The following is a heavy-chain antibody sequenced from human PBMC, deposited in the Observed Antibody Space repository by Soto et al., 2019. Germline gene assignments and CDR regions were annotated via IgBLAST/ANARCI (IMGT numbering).Heavy chain of an antibody. D-gene: IGHD1-20*01. J-gene: IGHJ5*02. CDR2: IFSNAEK. CDR1: GFSLSNARMG. Sequence: QVTLKESGPVLVKPTETLTLTCTVSGFSLSNARMGVSWIRPPPGKALEWLAHIFSNAEKSYSTSLRSRPTVSKDTSKSQVVLTMTNMDPIDTATYYCARIQLPGIPGTVWSDPWGQGTLVTVTS. CDR3: ARIQLPGIPGTVWSDP. V-gene: IGHV2-26*01.